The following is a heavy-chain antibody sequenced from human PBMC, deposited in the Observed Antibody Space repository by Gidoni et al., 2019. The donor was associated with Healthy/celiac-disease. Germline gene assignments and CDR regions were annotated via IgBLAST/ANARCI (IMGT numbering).Heavy chain of an antibody. V-gene: IGHV3-33*08. CDR3: ARDRGRYQRDKYFDY. CDR2: IWYDGSNK. CDR1: GFTFSSYG. D-gene: IGHD2-2*01. J-gene: IGHJ4*02. Sequence: QVQLVASGGGVVQPGRSLRLSRAASGFTFSSYGMHWVRQAPGKGLEWVAVIWYDGSNKYYADSVKGRFTISRDNSKNTLYLQMNSLRAEDTAVYYCARDRGRYQRDKYFDYWGQGTLVTVSS.